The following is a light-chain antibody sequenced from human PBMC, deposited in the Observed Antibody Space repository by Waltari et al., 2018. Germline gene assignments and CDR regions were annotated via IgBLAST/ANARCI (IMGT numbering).Light chain of an antibody. V-gene: IGLV2-23*02. J-gene: IGLJ1*01. CDR2: EVT. Sequence: QSGLTQPASVSGSPGQSITISCTGTRGDGGICNLVSWYQQYPGKAPKLMVYEVTKRTSGVSDRFSGSKSGNTASLTIYGLQSEDEADYYCCSYAGLGIYVFGTGTKVTVL. CDR1: RGDGGICNL. CDR3: CSYAGLGIYV.